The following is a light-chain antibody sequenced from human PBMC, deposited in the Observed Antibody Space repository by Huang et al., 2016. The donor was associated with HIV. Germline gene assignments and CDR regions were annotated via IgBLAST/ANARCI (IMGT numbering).Light chain of an antibody. J-gene: IGKJ4*01. CDR3: QQYNNWPPLT. V-gene: IGKV3-15*01. Sequence: EIVMTQSPATLSVSPGERATHSCRASQSVSTNLAWYQQKAGQVPRLLMYGTATRATGVPARFSGSGSGTEFILTISSLQSEEFAVYYCQQYNNWPPLTFGGGTRVEIK. CDR2: GTA. CDR1: QSVSTN.